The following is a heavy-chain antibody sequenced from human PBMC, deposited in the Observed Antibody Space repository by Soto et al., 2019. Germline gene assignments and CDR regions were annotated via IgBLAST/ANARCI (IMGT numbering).Heavy chain of an antibody. Sequence: ASVKVSCKASGYTFTGYYMHWVRQAPGQGLEWMGWINPNSGGTNYAQKFQGRVTMTRDTSISKAYMELSRLRSDDTAVYYCERVSIAVAGTSYFQHWGQGTLVTVSS. CDR2: INPNSGGT. CDR1: GYTFTGYY. J-gene: IGHJ1*01. V-gene: IGHV1-2*02. CDR3: ERVSIAVAGTSYFQH. D-gene: IGHD6-19*01.